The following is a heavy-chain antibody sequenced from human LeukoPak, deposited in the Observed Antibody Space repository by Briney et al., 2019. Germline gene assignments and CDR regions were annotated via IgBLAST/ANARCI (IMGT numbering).Heavy chain of an antibody. J-gene: IGHJ4*02. Sequence: GGSLRLSCAASGFTFNNYAMNWVRQAPGKGLEWVSSIISGGETTYYADSAKGRFTISRDNSQNTLYLQMNSLRAEDTAVYYCARDYADYVGYFFFDYWGQGTLVTVSS. CDR3: ARDYADYVGYFFFDY. CDR2: IISGGETT. D-gene: IGHD4-17*01. V-gene: IGHV3-23*01. CDR1: GFTFNNYA.